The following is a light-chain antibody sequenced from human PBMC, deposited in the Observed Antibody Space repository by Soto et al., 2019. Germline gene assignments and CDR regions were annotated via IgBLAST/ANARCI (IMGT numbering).Light chain of an antibody. J-gene: IGKJ5*01. CDR2: AES. CDR3: QKRDAAPVT. V-gene: IGKV1-27*01. CDR1: QSINNS. Sequence: EIQLTQSPSSLSVSVGDRVTITCRASQSINNSLAWYQQKPGKVPKLLIYAESTLPSGFPARFSGSGSGTDFTRTSSVLEREYFAIYYCQKRDAAPVTVGQGTRLESK.